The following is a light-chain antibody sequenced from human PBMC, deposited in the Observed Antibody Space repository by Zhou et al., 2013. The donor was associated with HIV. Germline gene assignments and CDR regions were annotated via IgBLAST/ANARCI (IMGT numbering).Light chain of an antibody. Sequence: EIVLTQSPATLSLSPGERATLSCRASQSVSSYLAWYQQKPGQAPRLLIYDASNRATGIPARFSGSGSGTDFTLTISSLEPEDFAVYYCQQRSNWPPFMYTFGQGTKAGDQT. J-gene: IGKJ2*01. CDR3: QQRSNWPPFMYT. V-gene: IGKV3-11*01. CDR2: DAS. CDR1: QSVSSY.